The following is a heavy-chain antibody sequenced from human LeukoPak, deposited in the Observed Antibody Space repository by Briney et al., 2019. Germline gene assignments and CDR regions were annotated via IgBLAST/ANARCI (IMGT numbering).Heavy chain of an antibody. CDR2: ISNDGSGT. CDR3: AKSKYNWNDRAYFER. V-gene: IGHV3-30*18. D-gene: IGHD1-20*01. CDR1: DFTFSSCG. Sequence: GTSLRLSCAASDFTFSSCGMYWVRQAPGKGLEWVAAISNDGSGTHYGDSVKGRFTISRDNSKNALYLQMNSLSADDTAMYHCAKSKYNWNDRAYFERWGQGTLVTVSS. J-gene: IGHJ4*02.